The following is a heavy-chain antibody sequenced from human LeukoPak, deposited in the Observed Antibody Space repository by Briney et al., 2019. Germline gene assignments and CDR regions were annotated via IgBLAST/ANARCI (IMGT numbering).Heavy chain of an antibody. CDR3: ARGEAMVTFFGAFDI. CDR1: GGSISSSSYY. J-gene: IGHJ3*02. CDR2: IYYSGST. Sequence: SETLSLTCTVSGGSISSSSYYWGWIRQPPGKGLEWIGSIYYSGSTYYNPSLKSRVTISVDTSKNQFSLKLSSVTAADTAVYYCARGEAMVTFFGAFDIWGQGTMDTVSS. D-gene: IGHD5-18*01. V-gene: IGHV4-39*07.